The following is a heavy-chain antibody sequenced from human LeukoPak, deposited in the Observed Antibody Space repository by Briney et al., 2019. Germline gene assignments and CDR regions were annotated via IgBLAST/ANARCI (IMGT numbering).Heavy chain of an antibody. Sequence: PGGSLRLSCAASGFTFSSFGMHWVRQAPGKGLEWVAIIWYDGSNNYYADSVKGRFTISRDNSKNTLYLQMNSLRAEDAAVYYCARSASGWYNFDYWGQGTLVTVRS. J-gene: IGHJ4*02. CDR2: IWYDGSNN. CDR3: ARSASGWYNFDY. D-gene: IGHD6-19*01. CDR1: GFTFSSFG. V-gene: IGHV3-33*01.